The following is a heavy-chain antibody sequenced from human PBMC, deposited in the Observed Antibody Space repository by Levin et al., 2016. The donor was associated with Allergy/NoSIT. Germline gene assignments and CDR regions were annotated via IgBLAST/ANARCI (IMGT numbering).Heavy chain of an antibody. D-gene: IGHD1-26*01. J-gene: IGHJ4*02. V-gene: IGHV4-34*01. CDR1: GGSFSGYY. CDR3: ARGRSNEGVGANDY. Sequence: SETLSLTCAVYGGSFSGYYWSWIRQPPGKGLEWIGEINHSGSTNYNPSLKSRVTISVDTSKNQFSLKLSSVTAADTAVYYCARGRSNEGVGANDYWGQGTLVTVSS. CDR2: INHSGST.